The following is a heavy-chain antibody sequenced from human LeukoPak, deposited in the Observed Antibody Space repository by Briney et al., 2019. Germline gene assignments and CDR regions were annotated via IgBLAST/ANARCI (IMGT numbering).Heavy chain of an antibody. D-gene: IGHD1/OR15-1a*01. CDR3: ARDPVVFGNNDAFDI. Sequence: PSETLSLTCTVSGGSISSYYWSWIRQPAGKGLEWIGRIYTSGSTNYNPSLKSRVTMSVDTSKNQFSLKLSSVTAADTAVYCCARDPVVFGNNDAFDIWGQGTMVTVSS. CDR2: IYTSGST. V-gene: IGHV4-4*07. J-gene: IGHJ3*02. CDR1: GGSISSYY.